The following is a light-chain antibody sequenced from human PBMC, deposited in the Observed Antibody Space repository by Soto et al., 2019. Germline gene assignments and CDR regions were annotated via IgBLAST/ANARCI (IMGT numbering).Light chain of an antibody. J-gene: IGLJ3*02. CDR1: SSNIGSNT. CDR3: AAWDDSLNGWV. V-gene: IGLV1-44*01. CDR2: SNN. Sequence: QAVVTQPPSASGTPGQRVTICCSGSSSNIGSNTVNWYQQLPGTAPKLLIYSNNQRPSGVPDRFSGSKSGTSASLAISGLQSEDEADYYCAAWDDSLNGWVFGGGTKVTVL.